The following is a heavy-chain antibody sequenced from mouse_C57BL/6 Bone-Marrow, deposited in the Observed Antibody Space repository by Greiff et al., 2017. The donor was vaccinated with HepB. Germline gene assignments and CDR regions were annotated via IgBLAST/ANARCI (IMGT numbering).Heavy chain of an antibody. CDR2: ISSGGSYT. Sequence: EVMLVESGGDLVKPGGSLKLSCAASGFTFSSYGMSWVRQTPDKRLEWVATISSGGSYTYYPDSVKGRFTISRDNAKNTLYLQMSSLKSEDTAMYYGARPVIPAGFAYWGQGTLVTVSA. CDR3: ARPVIPAGFAY. J-gene: IGHJ3*01. V-gene: IGHV5-6*01. CDR1: GFTFSSYG.